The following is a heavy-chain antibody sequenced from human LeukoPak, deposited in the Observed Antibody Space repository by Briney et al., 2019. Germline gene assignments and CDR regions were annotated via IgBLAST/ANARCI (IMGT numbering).Heavy chain of an antibody. CDR3: ARVSGVAPHVDY. D-gene: IGHD3-3*01. Sequence: PGGSLRLSCAASGSTFSGYWMSWVRQAPGKGLEWVANIKQDGSEKYYVDSVKGRFTISRDNAKNSLYLQMNSLRAEDTAVYYCARVSGVAPHVDYWGQGTLVTVSS. CDR2: IKQDGSEK. J-gene: IGHJ4*02. CDR1: GSTFSGYW. V-gene: IGHV3-7*01.